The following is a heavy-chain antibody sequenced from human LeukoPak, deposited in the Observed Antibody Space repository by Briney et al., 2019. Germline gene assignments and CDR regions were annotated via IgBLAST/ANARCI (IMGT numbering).Heavy chain of an antibody. Sequence: PSETLSLTCTVSGGSISSSSYYWGWIRQPPGKGLEWIGSIYYSGSTYYNPSLKSRVTISVDTSKNQFSLKLSSVTAADTAVYYCARSCPNGVCYTLAGFLDWGQGTLVTVSS. J-gene: IGHJ4*02. V-gene: IGHV4-39*01. CDR2: IYYSGST. D-gene: IGHD2-8*01. CDR3: ARSCPNGVCYTLAGFLD. CDR1: GGSISSSSYY.